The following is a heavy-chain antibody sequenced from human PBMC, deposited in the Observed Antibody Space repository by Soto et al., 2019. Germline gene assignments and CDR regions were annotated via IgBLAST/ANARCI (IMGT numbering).Heavy chain of an antibody. CDR2: IVVNSGNT. CDR1: GFTFTHSA. V-gene: IGHV1-58*01. J-gene: IGHJ5*02. CDR3: ASQLQYELLYNWFDP. Sequence: SVKVSCKASGFTFTHSAVQWVRQARGQRLEWIGWIVVNSGNTNYAQQFQERVTITGDKSTNTAYMELSSLRSEDTAVYYCASQLQYELLYNWFDPLGQGTLVTVPQ. D-gene: IGHD2-2*01.